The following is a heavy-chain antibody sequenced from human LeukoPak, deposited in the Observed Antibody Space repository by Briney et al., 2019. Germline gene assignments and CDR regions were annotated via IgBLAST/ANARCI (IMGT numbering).Heavy chain of an antibody. J-gene: IGHJ6*02. CDR1: GYTFTSYD. Sequence: ASVKVSCKASGYTFTSYDINWVRQATGQGLEWMGWMNPNSGNTGYAQKFQGRGTMTRNTSISTAYMELSSLRSEDTAVYYCAMAGSWLNYYYGMDVWGQGTTVTVSS. V-gene: IGHV1-8*01. D-gene: IGHD6-13*01. CDR3: AMAGSWLNYYYGMDV. CDR2: MNPNSGNT.